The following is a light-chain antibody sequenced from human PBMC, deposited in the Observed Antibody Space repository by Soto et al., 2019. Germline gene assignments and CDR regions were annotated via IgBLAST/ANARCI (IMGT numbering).Light chain of an antibody. CDR3: QQRSNWPPDT. J-gene: IGKJ1*01. CDR1: QSVSSY. CDR2: DAS. Sequence: EIVLTQSPATLSLSPGERATLSCRASQSVSSYLAWYQQKPGQAPRLLIYDASNRATGIPARFSGSGSGTDFTLTISSLEPEDFAVYYCQQRSNWPPDTFGQGTKV. V-gene: IGKV3-11*01.